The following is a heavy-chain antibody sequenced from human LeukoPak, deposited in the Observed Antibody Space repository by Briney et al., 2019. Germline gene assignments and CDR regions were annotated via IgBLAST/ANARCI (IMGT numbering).Heavy chain of an antibody. CDR2: IYNSGNT. V-gene: IGHV4-59*01. Sequence: TSETLSLTCSVSGGSISSYYWSWIRQSPENGLEWIGYIYNSGNTNYNLFLKSRVTISADTSKNQFSLKLTSVTAADTAVYYCARYRGTYGYYFDYWGQGKLVIVSS. J-gene: IGHJ4*02. CDR3: ARYRGTYGYYFDY. D-gene: IGHD5-24*01. CDR1: GGSISSYY.